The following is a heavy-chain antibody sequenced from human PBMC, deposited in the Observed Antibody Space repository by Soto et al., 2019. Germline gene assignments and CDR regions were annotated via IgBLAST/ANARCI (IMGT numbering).Heavy chain of an antibody. V-gene: IGHV3-30*03. J-gene: IGHJ4*02. CDR2: ISRDGGTK. CDR3: TGEVASGY. Sequence: QVQLVESGGGVVQPGRSLRLSCAVSGLTVSTYGMHWVRQAPGKGLEWVAVISRDGGTKYYADSVKGRFTISRDNSRNTLFLEMTSLRGDDMAVYYCTGEVASGYWGQGTLVTVSS. CDR1: GLTVSTYG. D-gene: IGHD2-8*02.